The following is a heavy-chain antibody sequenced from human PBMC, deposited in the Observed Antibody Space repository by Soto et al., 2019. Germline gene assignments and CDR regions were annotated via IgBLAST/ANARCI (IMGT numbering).Heavy chain of an antibody. CDR3: ARSAGWYAVHS. Sequence: QVQLQESGPGLVKPSGNLSLTFADSGDSVSSPYYWCWVRQPPGKGLEWIGEVFHTGTTSYNPSLRSRFTISMDKSINQFSLDLSSVTAADTAVYYCARSAGWYAVHSWGPGTLVIVSS. CDR2: VFHTGTT. D-gene: IGHD6-19*01. V-gene: IGHV4-4*02. CDR1: GDSVSSPYY. J-gene: IGHJ4*02.